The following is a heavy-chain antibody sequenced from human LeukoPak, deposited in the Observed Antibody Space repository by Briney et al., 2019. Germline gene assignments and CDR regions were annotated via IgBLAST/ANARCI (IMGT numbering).Heavy chain of an antibody. CDR2: IEPNSGDT. D-gene: IGHD1-20*01. V-gene: IGHV1-2*02. J-gene: IGHJ5*02. Sequence: ASVKVSCKASGVTFSTYTIDWVRQAPGQGLEWMGWIEPNSGDTNYPEKFQGRITMTRDTSISTAYMELSRLTSDDTAAYFCARDYFTFTSKSYNFFDPWGQGTLVTVSS. CDR3: ARDYFTFTSKSYNFFDP. CDR1: GVTFSTYT.